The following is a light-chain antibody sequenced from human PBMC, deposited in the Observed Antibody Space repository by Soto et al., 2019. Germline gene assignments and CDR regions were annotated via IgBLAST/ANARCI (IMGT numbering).Light chain of an antibody. J-gene: IGKJ5*01. CDR1: QSVSSN. CDR2: GAS. Sequence: EIVMTQSPATVSVSPMELATLSYRPGQSVSSNLAWYQQKPGQAPRLLISGASSRATGIPDRFSGSGSATDFTLTISRLQPEDFALYYCQQYGSSPITFGQGTRLEIK. V-gene: IGKV3-20*01. CDR3: QQYGSSPIT.